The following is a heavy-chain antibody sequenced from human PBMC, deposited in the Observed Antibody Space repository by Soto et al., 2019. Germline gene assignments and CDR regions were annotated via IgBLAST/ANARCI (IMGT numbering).Heavy chain of an antibody. J-gene: IGHJ4*02. V-gene: IGHV4-39*01. CDR2: IYYSGST. CDR1: GGSISSSSYY. Sequence: SETLSLTCTVSGGSISSSSYYWGWIRQPPGKGLEWIGSIYYSGSTYYNPSLKSRVTISVDTSKNQFSLKLSSVTAEDTAVYYCARGAIRNYYDFWSGYRLDYWGQGTLVTVSS. CDR3: ARGAIRNYYDFWSGYRLDY. D-gene: IGHD3-3*01.